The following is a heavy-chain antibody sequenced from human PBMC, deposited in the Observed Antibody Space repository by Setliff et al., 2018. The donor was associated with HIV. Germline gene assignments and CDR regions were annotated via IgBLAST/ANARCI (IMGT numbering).Heavy chain of an antibody. J-gene: IGHJ3*02. CDR1: GASIRGHY. V-gene: IGHV4-59*08. Sequence: SETLSLTCSVSGASIRGHYWSWIRQSPGKGLGWIGNIYYSGNTNYTPSFKSRVTISVDTSKNQFSLRVNSVTAADTAVYYCARSLVPSGYYYGRHAFDIWGQGTKGT. CDR2: IYYSGNT. D-gene: IGHD3-22*01. CDR3: ARSLVPSGYYYGRHAFDI.